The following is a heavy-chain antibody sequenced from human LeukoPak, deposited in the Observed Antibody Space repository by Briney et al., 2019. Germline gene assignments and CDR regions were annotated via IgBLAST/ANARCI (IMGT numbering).Heavy chain of an antibody. Sequence: SETLSLTCAVSDDSFSSHYWTWIRQPPGKGLEWIGYISYIGSTNYNPSLKSRVTISIDTSKNQFSLKLSSVTAADTAVYYCARDLVTVTKGFDIWGQGTMVTVSS. CDR1: DDSFSSHY. D-gene: IGHD4-17*01. CDR2: ISYIGST. CDR3: ARDLVTVTKGFDI. J-gene: IGHJ3*02. V-gene: IGHV4-59*11.